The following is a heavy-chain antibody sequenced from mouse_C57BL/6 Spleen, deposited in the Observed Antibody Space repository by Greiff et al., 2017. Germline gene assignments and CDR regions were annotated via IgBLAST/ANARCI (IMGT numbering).Heavy chain of an antibody. CDR2: ISDGGSYT. V-gene: IGHV5-4*01. D-gene: IGHD1-1*01. CDR1: GFTFSSYA. J-gene: IGHJ1*03. Sequence: EVKLVESGGGLVKPGGSLKLSCAASGFTFSSYAMSWVRQTPEKRLEWVATISDGGSYTYYPDNVKGRFTISRDNAKNNLSLQMSHLKSEDTAMYYCARDFGSSYWYFDVWGTGTTVTVSS. CDR3: ARDFGSSYWYFDV.